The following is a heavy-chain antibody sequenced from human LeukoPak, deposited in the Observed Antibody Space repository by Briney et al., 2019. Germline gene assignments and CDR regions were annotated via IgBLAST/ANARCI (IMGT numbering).Heavy chain of an antibody. CDR1: GGSISTYY. V-gene: IGHV4-59*01. CDR2: ISFSGSA. J-gene: IGHJ4*02. CDR3: ARSYGSGNYFDY. D-gene: IGHD3-10*01. Sequence: PSETLSLTCSVSGGSISTYYWSWIRQPPGKGLEWIGYISFSGSANYNPSLKSRVTISVDTSKSQFSLKLSSVTAADTAVYFCARSYGSGNYFDYWGQGTLVTVSS.